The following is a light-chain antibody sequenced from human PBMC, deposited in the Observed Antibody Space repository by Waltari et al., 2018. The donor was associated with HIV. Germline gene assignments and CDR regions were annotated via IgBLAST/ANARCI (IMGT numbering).Light chain of an antibody. CDR2: WAS. V-gene: IGKV4-1*01. CDR1: QSVLYRSNNMNY. CDR3: QQYYNTPYT. Sequence: DFVMSQSPDSLAVSLVERATINCTSSQSVLYRSNNMNYLSWYQQKAGQPPKLLIYWASTRASGVPDRIRGSGSGTDFTLTINSLQAEDVAVYYCQQYYNTPYTFGQGTKLEIK. J-gene: IGKJ2*01.